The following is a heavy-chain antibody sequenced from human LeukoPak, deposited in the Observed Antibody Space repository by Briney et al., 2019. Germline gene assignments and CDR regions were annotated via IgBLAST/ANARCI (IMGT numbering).Heavy chain of an antibody. CDR3: AKDELGYSSSWYFDY. V-gene: IGHV3-33*06. CDR2: IWYDGSNK. D-gene: IGHD6-13*01. CDR1: GFTFSSYG. J-gene: IGHJ4*02. Sequence: GRSLRLSCAASGFTFSSYGMHWVRQAPGKGLEWVAVIWYDGSNKYYADSVKGRFTISRDNSKNTLYLQMNSLRAEDTAVYYCAKDELGYSSSWYFDYWGQGTLVTVSS.